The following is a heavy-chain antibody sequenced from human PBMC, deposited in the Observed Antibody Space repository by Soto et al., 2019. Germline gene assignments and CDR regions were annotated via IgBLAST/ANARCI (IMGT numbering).Heavy chain of an antibody. D-gene: IGHD2-15*01. CDR1: RFSVTNNKY. J-gene: IGHJ3*01. Sequence: QAQLQESGPGLVRPSGTLSLTCTVSRFSVTNNKYWNWVRQSPGKALEWIGESYHIGATYYNPSRCVSDSITRDTSKNQTSLNLTSVTAADTAVYYCARDSRYCTAGGCSIMRDAFDVWGQGTLVTVSS. CDR3: ARDSRYCTAGGCSIMRDAFDV. V-gene: IGHV4-4*02. CDR2: SYHIGAT.